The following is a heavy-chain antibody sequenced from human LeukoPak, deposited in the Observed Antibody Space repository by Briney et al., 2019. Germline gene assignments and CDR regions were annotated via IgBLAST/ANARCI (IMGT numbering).Heavy chain of an antibody. Sequence: GGSLRLSCAASGCTFSDYAMTWVRQAPGKGLEWVSAISGSGGSTYYADSVKGRFTISRDNSKNTLYLQMNSLRAEDTAVYYCATLNRGGDSSRGHYWGQGTLVTVSS. CDR2: ISGSGGST. D-gene: IGHD6-13*01. J-gene: IGHJ4*02. V-gene: IGHV3-23*01. CDR1: GCTFSDYA. CDR3: ATLNRGGDSSRGHY.